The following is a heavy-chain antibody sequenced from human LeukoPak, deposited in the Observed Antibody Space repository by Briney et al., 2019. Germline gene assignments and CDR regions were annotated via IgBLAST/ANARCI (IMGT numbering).Heavy chain of an antibody. D-gene: IGHD3-10*01. CDR3: IRFSRSMTMGES. CDR2: ISWNSGSI. V-gene: IGHV3-9*01. J-gene: IGHJ5*02. CDR1: GFTFGDYA. Sequence: GRSLRLSCAASGFTFGDYAMHWVRQAPGKGLEWVSGISWNSGSIGYADSVKGRFTISRDNGKNSVFLQMSGVRDEDTAVYYCIRFSRSMTMGESWGQGTLVTVSA.